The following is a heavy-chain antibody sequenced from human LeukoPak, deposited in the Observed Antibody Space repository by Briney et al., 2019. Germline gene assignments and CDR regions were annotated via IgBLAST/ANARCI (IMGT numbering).Heavy chain of an antibody. CDR2: IWYDGSNK. CDR3: ARDRGNGWFPWLGGDY. CDR1: GFIFSSYG. J-gene: IGHJ4*02. V-gene: IGHV3-33*01. D-gene: IGHD6-19*01. Sequence: GSLRLSCAVSGFIFSSYGMFWVRQAPGKGLDWVAVIWYDGSNKYYADSVKGRFTISRDNSKNTLYLQMNSLRAEDTAVYYCARDRGNGWFPWLGGDYWGQGTLVSVSS.